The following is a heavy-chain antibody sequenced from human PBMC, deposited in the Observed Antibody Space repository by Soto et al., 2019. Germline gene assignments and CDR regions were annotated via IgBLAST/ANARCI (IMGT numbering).Heavy chain of an antibody. J-gene: IGHJ6*02. CDR1: GGSFSTYG. D-gene: IGHD6-13*01. CDR3: ATAVTAGIYYNYGMDV. V-gene: IGHV1-69*14. CDR2: IIPASATE. Sequence: QVHLVQSGAEVKKPGSSVNISCKASGGSFSTYGINWVRKSHGQGLEWMGGIIPASATENYAQKFQGRVTITADKSTNIAHMQMSSLRSEDTAVYYCATAVTAGIYYNYGMDVWGQGTTVTVSS.